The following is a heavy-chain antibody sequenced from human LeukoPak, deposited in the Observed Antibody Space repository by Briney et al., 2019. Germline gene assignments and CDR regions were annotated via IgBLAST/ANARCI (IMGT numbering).Heavy chain of an antibody. D-gene: IGHD1-26*01. J-gene: IGHJ4*02. CDR2: IYSGGST. V-gene: IGHV3-66*01. Sequence: PGGSLRLSCAASGFTVSSNYMSWVRQAPGKGLEWVSVIYSGGSTYYADSVEGRFTISRGNSKNTLYLQMNSLRAEDTAVYYCARTGVVGATRPFDYWGQGTLVTVSS. CDR1: GFTVSSNY. CDR3: ARTGVVGATRPFDY.